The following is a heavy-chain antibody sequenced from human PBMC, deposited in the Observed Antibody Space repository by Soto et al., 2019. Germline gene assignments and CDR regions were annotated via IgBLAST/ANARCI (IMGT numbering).Heavy chain of an antibody. V-gene: IGHV2-5*02. CDR2: IYWDDDK. CDR3: AHLAYNGSDDYFDS. J-gene: IGHJ4*02. CDR1: GFSLSTSGVG. D-gene: IGHD5-12*01. Sequence: QITLKESGPTLVKPTQTLTLTCTFSGFSLSTSGVGVGWIRQPPGKPLEWLAQIYWDDDKRYSPSLKTRLTITQDSAKTQRVLTMTNMDPVDTGTYYWAHLAYNGSDDYFDSWGQGTLVTVSS.